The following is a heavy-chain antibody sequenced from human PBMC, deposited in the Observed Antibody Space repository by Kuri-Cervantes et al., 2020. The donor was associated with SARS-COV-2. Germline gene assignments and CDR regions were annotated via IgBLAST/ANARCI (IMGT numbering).Heavy chain of an antibody. D-gene: IGHD3-3*01. J-gene: IGHJ6*03. CDR1: GYTFTSYG. CDR2: ISAYNGNT. V-gene: IGHV1-18*01. CDR3: ARGRYVGSGSSNYYYYYMDV. Sequence: ASVKVSCKASGYTFTSYGISWVRQAPGQGLEWMGWISAYNGNTNYAQKLQGRVTMTTDTSTSTAYMELRRLRSDDTAVYYCARGRYVGSGSSNYYYYYMDVWGKGTTVTVSS.